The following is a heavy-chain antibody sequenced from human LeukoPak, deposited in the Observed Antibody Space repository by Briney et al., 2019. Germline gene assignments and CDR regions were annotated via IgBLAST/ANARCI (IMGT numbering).Heavy chain of an antibody. Sequence: PSETLSLTCTVSGGSISSYYWSWIRQPLGKGLEWIGYIYYSGSSNHNPSLKSRVTMSVDTSKNQLPLNLTSVTAADTAVYYCAARERLDWILYWGQGTLVTVSS. J-gene: IGHJ4*02. CDR3: AARERLDWILY. CDR1: GGSISSYY. V-gene: IGHV4-59*01. D-gene: IGHD3-9*01. CDR2: IYYSGSS.